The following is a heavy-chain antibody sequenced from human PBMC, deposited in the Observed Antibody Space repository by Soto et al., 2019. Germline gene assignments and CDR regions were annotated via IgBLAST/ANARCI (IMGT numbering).Heavy chain of an antibody. V-gene: IGHV4-59*01. J-gene: IGHJ4*02. CDR3: ARTRMIESWIDS. Sequence: PSETLSLTCNVSGSSISSYYWSWIRQPPGKGLEWIGYVYYTGSTLYNPSLKSRVTISVGMSKKEFSLRLSSVIAADTAVYYCARTRMIESWIDSWGQGTPVTVSS. CDR2: VYYTGST. CDR1: GSSISSYY. D-gene: IGHD3-16*01.